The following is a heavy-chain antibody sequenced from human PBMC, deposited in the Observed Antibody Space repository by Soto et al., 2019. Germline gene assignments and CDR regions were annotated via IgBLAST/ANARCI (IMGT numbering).Heavy chain of an antibody. J-gene: IGHJ4*02. Sequence: GGSLRLSCAASGFTFSSYGMHWVRQAPGKGLEWVAVISYDGSNKYYADSVKGRFTISRDNSKNTLYLQMNSLRAEDTAVYYCAKDRAVESLWYYFDYWGQGTLVTVSS. D-gene: IGHD2-8*02. V-gene: IGHV3-30*18. CDR1: GFTFSSYG. CDR3: AKDRAVESLWYYFDY. CDR2: ISYDGSNK.